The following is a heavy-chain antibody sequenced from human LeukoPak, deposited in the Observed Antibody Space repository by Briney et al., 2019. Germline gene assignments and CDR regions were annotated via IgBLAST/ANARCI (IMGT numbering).Heavy chain of an antibody. V-gene: IGHV3-66*01. J-gene: IGHJ4*02. CDR1: GFPDSSNY. CDR2: IYSGGST. Sequence: GGSLRLFCAAWGFPDSSNYVRWLPQAPGKALEWVSIIYSGGSTYYADSVKGRFTNSRDNSKNTLYLPMNSLRAEDTTVYYCARDVSSPFDYWGQGTLVTVSS. CDR3: ARDVSSPFDY.